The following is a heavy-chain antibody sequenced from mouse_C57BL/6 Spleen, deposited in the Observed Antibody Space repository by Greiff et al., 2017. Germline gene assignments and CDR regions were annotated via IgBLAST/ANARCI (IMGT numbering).Heavy chain of an antibody. CDR3: ARRVTTVVGRADAMDY. D-gene: IGHD1-1*01. CDR2: IYWDDDK. CDR1: GFSLSTSGMG. J-gene: IGHJ4*01. Sequence: QVTLKESGPGILQSSQTLSLTCSFSGFSLSTSGMGVSWIRQPSGKGLEWLAHIYWDDDKRYNPSLKSRLTISKDTSRNQVFLKITSVDTADTATYYCARRVTTVVGRADAMDYWGQGTSVTVSA. V-gene: IGHV8-12*01.